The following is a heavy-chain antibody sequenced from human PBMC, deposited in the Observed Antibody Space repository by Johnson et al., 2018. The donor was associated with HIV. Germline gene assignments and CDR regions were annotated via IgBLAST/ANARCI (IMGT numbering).Heavy chain of an antibody. CDR1: GFTFSSYG. Sequence: QVQLVESGGGLVKPGGSLRLSCAASGFTFSSYGMAWVRQAPGKGLEWVTVISFAGVKKYYADSVKGRFTISRDNSKNTLYLQMSSLRAEDTALYYCAKGIAAAASGAFDIWGQGTMVTVS. D-gene: IGHD6-13*01. V-gene: IGHV3-30*18. CDR2: ISFAGVKK. CDR3: AKGIAAAASGAFDI. J-gene: IGHJ3*02.